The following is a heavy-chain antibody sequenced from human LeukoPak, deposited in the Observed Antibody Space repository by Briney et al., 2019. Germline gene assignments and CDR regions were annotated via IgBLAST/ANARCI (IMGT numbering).Heavy chain of an antibody. CDR1: GGSISSGDYY. CDR2: IYYSGRT. CDR3: ARECSSQESFDY. J-gene: IGHJ4*02. Sequence: SETLSLTCTVSGGSISSGDYYWSRIRQPPGKGLEWIGYIYYSGRTYYNPSLKSRVTISVDTSKNQFSLKLSSVTAADTAVYYCARECSSQESFDYWGQGTLVTVSS. V-gene: IGHV4-30-4*01. D-gene: IGHD3-10*01.